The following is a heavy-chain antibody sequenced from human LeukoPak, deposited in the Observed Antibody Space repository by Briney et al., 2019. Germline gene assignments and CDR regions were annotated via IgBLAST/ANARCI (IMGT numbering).Heavy chain of an antibody. J-gene: IGHJ6*02. CDR1: GFTFTSSA. D-gene: IGHD1-1*01. CDR2: IVVGSGNT. CDR3: AADTNPYYYYGMDV. V-gene: IGHV1-58*02. Sequence: ASVKVSCKASGFTFTSSAMQWVRQARGQRLEWIGWIVVGSGNTNYAQKFQERVTITRDMSTSTAYMELSSLRSEDTAVYYCAADTNPYYYYGMDVWGQGTTVTVSS.